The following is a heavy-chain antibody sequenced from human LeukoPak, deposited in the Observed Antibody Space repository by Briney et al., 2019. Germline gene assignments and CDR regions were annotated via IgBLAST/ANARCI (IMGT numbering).Heavy chain of an antibody. J-gene: IGHJ3*02. Sequence: NASETLSLTCTVSGGSISTYSWNWIRQPAGKGLEWIGRIFASGTTKYNPSLKSRVTMSVETSKNQFSLKLSSVTAADTAVYYCAREGSAFDIWGQGTMVTVSS. CDR2: IFASGTT. CDR1: GGSISTYS. V-gene: IGHV4-4*07. CDR3: AREGSAFDI.